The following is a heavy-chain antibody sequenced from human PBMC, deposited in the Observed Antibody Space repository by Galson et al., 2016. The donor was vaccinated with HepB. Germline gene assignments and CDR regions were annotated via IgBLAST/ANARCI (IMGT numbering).Heavy chain of an antibody. CDR1: GSTFSSYG. D-gene: IGHD1-14*01. V-gene: IGHV3-33*06. Sequence: SLRLSCAASGSTFSSYGMHWVRQAPGKGLEWVAVIWHDGSNTYYADSVKGRFTISRDNSKNTLYLQMNGLRAEDTAVYYCAKGPTGYYYYGMDVWGQGTTATVSS. CDR3: AKGPTGYYYYGMDV. CDR2: IWHDGSNT. J-gene: IGHJ6*02.